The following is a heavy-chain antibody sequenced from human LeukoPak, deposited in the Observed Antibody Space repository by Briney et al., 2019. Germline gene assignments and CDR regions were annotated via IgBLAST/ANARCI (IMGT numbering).Heavy chain of an antibody. D-gene: IGHD2-2*01. CDR3: ASSVVVPAAFDY. CDR1: GGSFSGYY. Sequence: SETLSLTCAAYGGSFSGYYWSWIRQPPGKGLEWIGEINHSGSTNYNPSLKSRVTISVDTSKNQFSLKLSSVTAADTAVYYCASSVVVPAAFDYWGQGTLVTVSS. CDR2: INHSGST. J-gene: IGHJ4*02. V-gene: IGHV4-34*01.